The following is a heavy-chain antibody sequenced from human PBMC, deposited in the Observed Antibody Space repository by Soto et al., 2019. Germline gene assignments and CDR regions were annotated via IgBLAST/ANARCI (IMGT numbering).Heavy chain of an antibody. V-gene: IGHV1-18*01. D-gene: IGHD3-9*01. CDR1: RYTFTSHG. Sequence: QIQLVQSGGDVKTPGASVKVSCTTSRYTFTSHGIAWVRQAPGQGLEWMGWISTFNGKTDYAQKFQGRVTMTADTITSTVHMELRSLRSDDTAVYYCARLLTEGATFREDAFDLWGPGTXVTVS. CDR3: ARLLTEGATFREDAFDL. J-gene: IGHJ3*01. CDR2: ISTFNGKT.